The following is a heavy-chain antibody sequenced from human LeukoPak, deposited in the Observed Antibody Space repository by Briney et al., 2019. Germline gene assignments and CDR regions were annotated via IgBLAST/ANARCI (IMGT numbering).Heavy chain of an antibody. J-gene: IGHJ4*02. CDR3: ARVGDSSSWLDY. V-gene: IGHV4-59*11. D-gene: IGHD6-13*01. CDR1: GGSICSHY. Sequence: SETLSLTCTVSGGSICSHYWSWIRQPPGKGLEWIGYIYYSGSTNYNPSLKSRVTISVDTSKNQFSLKLSSVTAADTAVYYCARVGDSSSWLDYWGQGTLVTVSS. CDR2: IYYSGST.